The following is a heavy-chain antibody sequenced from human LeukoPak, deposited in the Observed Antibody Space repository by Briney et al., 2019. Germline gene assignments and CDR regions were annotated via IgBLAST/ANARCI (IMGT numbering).Heavy chain of an antibody. Sequence: PGGSLRLSCAATGITVSRNYMSWVRQAPGKGLEWVSIIYDGGATYYADSVKGRFTISRDNSKNTLYLQMNSLRAEDTAVYYCVRDIVPNSSNWYYFDYWGQGTLVTVSS. CDR1: GITVSRNY. CDR3: VRDIVPNSSNWYYFDY. D-gene: IGHD6-13*01. CDR2: IYDGGAT. V-gene: IGHV3-66*01. J-gene: IGHJ4*02.